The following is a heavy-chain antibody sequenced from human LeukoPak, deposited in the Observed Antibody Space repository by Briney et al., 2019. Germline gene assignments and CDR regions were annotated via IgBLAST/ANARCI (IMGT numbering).Heavy chain of an antibody. Sequence: ASVKVSCKVSLCILTYYYMHWVPQAPGKGLEWMGLVDPEDGETIYAEKFQGRVTITADTPTDTAYMELSSLRSEDTAVYYCATASAAAVQSRYFDYWGQGTLVTVSS. V-gene: IGHV1-69-2*01. CDR2: VDPEDGET. J-gene: IGHJ4*02. D-gene: IGHD6-13*01. CDR1: LCILTYYY. CDR3: ATASAAAVQSRYFDY.